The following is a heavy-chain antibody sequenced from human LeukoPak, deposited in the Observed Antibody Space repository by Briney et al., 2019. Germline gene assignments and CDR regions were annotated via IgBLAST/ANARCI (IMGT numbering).Heavy chain of an antibody. Sequence: PGGSLRLSCAASGFTVSSIYMSWVRQAPGKGLEWVSVIYGGGSTFYADSVKGRFTTSRDNSKNTLYLQMNSLRAEDTAVYYCARGTEDFWSGYSNFDYWGQGTLVTVSS. CDR1: GFTVSSIY. CDR3: ARGTEDFWSGYSNFDY. D-gene: IGHD3-3*01. CDR2: IYGGGST. V-gene: IGHV3-66*01. J-gene: IGHJ4*02.